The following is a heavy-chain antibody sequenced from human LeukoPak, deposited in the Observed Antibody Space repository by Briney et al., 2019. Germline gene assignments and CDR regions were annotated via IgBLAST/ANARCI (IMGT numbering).Heavy chain of an antibody. CDR3: ASLGSGSYYGDAFDI. D-gene: IGHD3-10*01. Sequence: AGGSLRLSCAASGFTFSSYSMNWVRQAPGKGLEWVAVISYDGSNKYYADSVKGRFTISRDNSKNTLYLQMNSLRAEDTAVYYCASLGSGSYYGDAFDIWGQGTMATVSS. CDR2: ISYDGSNK. CDR1: GFTFSSYS. V-gene: IGHV3-30*03. J-gene: IGHJ3*02.